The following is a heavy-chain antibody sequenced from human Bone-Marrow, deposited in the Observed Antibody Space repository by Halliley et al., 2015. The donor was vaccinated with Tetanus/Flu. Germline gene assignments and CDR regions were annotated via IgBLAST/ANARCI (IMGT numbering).Heavy chain of an antibody. Sequence: SLRLSCVASGFTFSSYEMNWVRQAPGKGLEWVSYISRTGDDIYYADSVKGRFTVSRDNAKNSLYLQMDSLGAEDTAIYFCARESGEGFNYWDYWGQGTLVTVSS. CDR3: ARESGEGFNYWDY. J-gene: IGHJ4*02. CDR1: GFTFSSYE. CDR2: ISRTGDDI. D-gene: IGHD5-12*01. V-gene: IGHV3-48*03.